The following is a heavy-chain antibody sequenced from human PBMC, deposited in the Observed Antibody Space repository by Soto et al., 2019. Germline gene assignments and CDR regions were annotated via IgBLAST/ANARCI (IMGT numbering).Heavy chain of an antibody. CDR3: ARERENYDSSDSF. Sequence: GGSLRLSCAASGFTFSSYSMNWVRQAPGKGLEWVSSISSSSSYIYYADSVKGRFTISRDNAKNSLYLQMNSLRAEDTAVYYCARERENYDSSDSFWGQGTMVTVSS. CDR1: GFTFSSYS. V-gene: IGHV3-21*01. CDR2: ISSSSSYI. D-gene: IGHD3-22*01. J-gene: IGHJ3*01.